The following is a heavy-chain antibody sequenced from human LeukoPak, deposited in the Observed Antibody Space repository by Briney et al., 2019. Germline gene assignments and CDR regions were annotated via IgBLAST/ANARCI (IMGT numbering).Heavy chain of an antibody. CDR2: IFYTGDS. D-gene: IGHD2-21*01. Sequence: NPSETLSLTCTVSGVSSSSSYWSWIRQPPGKGLEWIGYIFYTGDSNHNPSFKSRVSISLDTSKDQISLKLSSVTAADTAVYYCARHRFASPLDSWGQGTLVNVSS. CDR3: ARHRFASPLDS. J-gene: IGHJ4*02. CDR1: GVSSSSSY. V-gene: IGHV4-59*08.